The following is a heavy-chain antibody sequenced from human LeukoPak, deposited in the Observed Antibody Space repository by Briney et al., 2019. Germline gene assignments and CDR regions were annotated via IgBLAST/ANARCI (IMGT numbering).Heavy chain of an antibody. D-gene: IGHD3-10*01. CDR2: INHSGST. CDR3: ARGLGGSGSYYKTHYYYYMDV. Sequence: PSETLSLTCAVYGGSFSGYYWTWIRQPPGKGLEWIGEINHSGSTSYNPSLKSRVTISVDTSKNQFSLKLSSVTAADTAVYYCARGLGGSGSYYKTHYYYYMDVWGKGTTVTVSS. CDR1: GGSFSGYY. J-gene: IGHJ6*03. V-gene: IGHV4-34*01.